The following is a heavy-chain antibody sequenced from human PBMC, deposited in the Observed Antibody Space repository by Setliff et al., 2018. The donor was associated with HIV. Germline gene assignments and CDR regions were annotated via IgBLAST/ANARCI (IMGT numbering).Heavy chain of an antibody. J-gene: IGHJ3*02. CDR2: RSPIFSTT. Sequence: SVKVSCKGSGDTFTSYVVSWVRQAPGQGLEWMGGRSPIFSTTNYAQKFQGRVTITTDESTSRAYMELSSLRSEDTAVYYCAITSRGYSLQRGGAFDIWGQGTLVTVSS. CDR1: GDTFTSYV. D-gene: IGHD3-22*01. V-gene: IGHV1-69*05. CDR3: AITSRGYSLQRGGAFDI.